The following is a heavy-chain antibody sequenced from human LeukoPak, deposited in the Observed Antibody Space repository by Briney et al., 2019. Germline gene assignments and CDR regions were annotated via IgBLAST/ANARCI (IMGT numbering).Heavy chain of an antibody. Sequence: PGGSLRLSCAASGFTFSSYAMHWVRQAPGKGLEYVSAISSNGGSTYYANSVKGRFTISRDNSKNTLYLQMGSLRAEDMAVYYCARDSFDVTTSILDYWGQGTLVTVSS. V-gene: IGHV3-64*01. J-gene: IGHJ4*02. D-gene: IGHD4-11*01. CDR1: GFTFSSYA. CDR2: ISSNGGST. CDR3: ARDSFDVTTSILDY.